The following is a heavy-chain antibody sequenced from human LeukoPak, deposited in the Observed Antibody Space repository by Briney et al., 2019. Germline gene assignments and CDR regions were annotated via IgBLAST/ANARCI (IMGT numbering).Heavy chain of an antibody. D-gene: IGHD5-18*01. J-gene: IGHJ4*02. V-gene: IGHV4-59*01. CDR3: ARHGYSYAYDY. CDR1: GGSISSYY. Sequence: SETLSLTCTVSGGSISSYYWSWIRQPPGKGLEWIGYIYYSGSTNYNPSLKSRVTISVDTSKNHFSLRLSSVTAADMAVYYCARHGYSYAYDYWGQGTLVTVSS. CDR2: IYYSGST.